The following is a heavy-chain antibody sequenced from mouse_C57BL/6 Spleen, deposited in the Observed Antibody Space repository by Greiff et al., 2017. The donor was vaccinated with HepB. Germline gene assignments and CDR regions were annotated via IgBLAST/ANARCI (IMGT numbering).Heavy chain of an antibody. J-gene: IGHJ1*03. V-gene: IGHV1-43*01. CDR2: INPSTGGT. Sequence: VQLQQSGPELVKPGASVKISCKASGYSFTGYYMHWVKQSSEKSLEWIGEINPSTGGTSYNQKFKGKATLTVDKSSSTAYMQLKSLTSEDSAVYSCARGNDYEYFDVWGTGTTVTVSS. CDR3: ARGNDYEYFDV. D-gene: IGHD2-4*01. CDR1: GYSFTGYY.